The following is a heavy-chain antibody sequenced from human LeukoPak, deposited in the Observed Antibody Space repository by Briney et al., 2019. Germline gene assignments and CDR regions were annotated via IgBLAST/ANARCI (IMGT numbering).Heavy chain of an antibody. J-gene: IGHJ4*02. CDR3: ARTFPRIAVAGTGNRRNIWYFDY. CDR2: MNPNSGGT. V-gene: IGHV1-2*02. CDR1: GYTFTIYD. D-gene: IGHD6-19*01. Sequence: GASVKVSCKSSGYTFTIYDINWVRQAPGQGLEWVGWMNPNSGGTNYAQKFQGRVTMTRDTSISTAYMELSRLRSDDTAVYYCARTFPRIAVAGTGNRRNIWYFDYWGQGTLVTVSS.